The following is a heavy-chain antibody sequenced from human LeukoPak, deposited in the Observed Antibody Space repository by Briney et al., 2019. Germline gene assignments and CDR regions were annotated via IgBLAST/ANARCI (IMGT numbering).Heavy chain of an antibody. J-gene: IGHJ3*02. D-gene: IGHD6-13*01. CDR1: GFTFSSYA. V-gene: IGHV3-30*04. CDR3: ARSGYSSSWPRTPDAFDI. Sequence: GGSLRLSCAASGFTFSSYAMHWVRQAPGKGLEWVAVISYDGSNKYYADSVKGRFTISRDNSKNTLCLQMNSLRAEDTAVYYCARSGYSSSWPRTPDAFDIWGQGTMVTVSS. CDR2: ISYDGSNK.